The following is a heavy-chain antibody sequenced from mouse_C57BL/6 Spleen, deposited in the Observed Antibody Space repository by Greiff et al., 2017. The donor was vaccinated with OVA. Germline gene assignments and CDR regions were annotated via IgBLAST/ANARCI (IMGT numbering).Heavy chain of an antibody. Sequence: VKLVESGAELVRPGASVTLSCKASGYTFTDYEMHWVKQTPVHGLEWIGAIDPETGGTAYNQKFKGKAILTADKSSSTAYMELRSLTSEDSAVYYCTILYDYDAGNYAMDYWGQGTSVTVSS. V-gene: IGHV1-15*01. CDR3: TILYDYDAGNYAMDY. CDR2: IDPETGGT. CDR1: GYTFTDYE. D-gene: IGHD2-4*01. J-gene: IGHJ4*01.